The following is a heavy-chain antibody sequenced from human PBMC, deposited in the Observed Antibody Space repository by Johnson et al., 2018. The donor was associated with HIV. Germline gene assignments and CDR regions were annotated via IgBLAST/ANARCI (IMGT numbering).Heavy chain of an antibody. V-gene: IGHV3-30*03. CDR2: ISDDGCNK. D-gene: IGHD1-26*01. CDR3: ARDRGLWERNGAGAFDI. J-gene: IGHJ3*02. CDR1: GFTFSSYG. Sequence: VQLVESGGGVVQPGRSLRLSCAASGFTFSSYGMHWVRQDPGKGLEWMTIISDDGCNKNYADSVKGRFTVSRDNSKNTLYLHMNSLRAEDTAVYYCARDRGLWERNGAGAFDIWGQGTMVTVSS.